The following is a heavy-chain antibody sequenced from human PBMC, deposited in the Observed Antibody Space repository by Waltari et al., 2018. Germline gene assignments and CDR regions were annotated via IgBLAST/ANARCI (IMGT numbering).Heavy chain of an antibody. CDR3: ARETVAGVLDY. D-gene: IGHD6-19*01. CDR2: IDPNGGGT. CDR1: GFIFTHYY. J-gene: IGHJ4*02. Sequence: QVQLVQSGAEVKKPGASARVSGKAYGFIFTHYYIHWVRQAPGQGLEWMGRIDPNGGGTHYAQKFQGRVTMSRDSSIRTAYMELNRVTSDDTAVYYCARETVAGVLDYWGQGTPVTVSS. V-gene: IGHV1-2*06.